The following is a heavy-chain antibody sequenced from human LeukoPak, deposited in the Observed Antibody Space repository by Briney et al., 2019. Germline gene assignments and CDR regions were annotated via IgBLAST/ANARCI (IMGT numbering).Heavy chain of an antibody. J-gene: IGHJ5*02. CDR1: GYSISSGYY. CDR2: IYHTSST. D-gene: IGHD2-2*01. Sequence: SSETLSLTCTVSGYSISSGYYWAWIRQTPGKGLEWIGSIYHTSSTYRNPSLRSRVTISVDTSKNQFSLNLTSLTAADTAVYYCARGGSRYQLLNWLDPWGQGTLVTVSS. V-gene: IGHV4-38-2*02. CDR3: ARGGSRYQLLNWLDP.